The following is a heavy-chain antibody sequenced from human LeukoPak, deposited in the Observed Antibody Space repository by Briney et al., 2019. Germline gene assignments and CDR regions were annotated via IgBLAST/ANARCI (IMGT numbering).Heavy chain of an antibody. V-gene: IGHV3-11*01. D-gene: IGHD5-24*01. CDR1: GFTFSDYY. CDR2: ISSSSSTI. CDR3: AKSGYSRFDY. J-gene: IGHJ4*02. Sequence: GGSLRLSCAASGFTFSDYYMSWIRQAPGKGLEWVSYISSSSSTIYYADSVKGRFTISRDNSKNTLYLQMNSLRADDTAVYYCAKSGYSRFDYWGQGTLVTVSS.